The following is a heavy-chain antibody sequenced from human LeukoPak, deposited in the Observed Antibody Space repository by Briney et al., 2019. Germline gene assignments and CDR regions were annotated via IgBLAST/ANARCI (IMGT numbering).Heavy chain of an antibody. CDR2: ISAYNGNT. V-gene: IGHV1-18*01. D-gene: IGHD3-10*01. CDR1: GYTFTSYG. J-gene: IGHJ4*02. CDR3: ARDPSYYYGSGSYGGYFDY. Sequence: ASVKVSCTASGYTFTSYGISWGRQAPGQGLEWVGWISAYNGNTNYAQKLQGRVTMTTDTSTSTAYMELRSLRSDDTAVYYCARDPSYYYGSGSYGGYFDYWGQGTLVTVSS.